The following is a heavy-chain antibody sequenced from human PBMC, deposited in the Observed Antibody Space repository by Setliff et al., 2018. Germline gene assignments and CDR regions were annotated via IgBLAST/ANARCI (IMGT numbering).Heavy chain of an antibody. Sequence: ASVKVSCKASGGTFSSYAISWVRQAPGQGLEWMGGIIPILGIANYAQKFQGRVTITTDESTSTAYMELSSLRSDDTAVYYCARVGSLAPLYYGNYWGQGTLVTVSS. V-gene: IGHV1-69*10. CDR1: GGTFSSYA. D-gene: IGHD3-10*01. CDR2: IIPILGIA. J-gene: IGHJ4*02. CDR3: ARVGSLAPLYYGNY.